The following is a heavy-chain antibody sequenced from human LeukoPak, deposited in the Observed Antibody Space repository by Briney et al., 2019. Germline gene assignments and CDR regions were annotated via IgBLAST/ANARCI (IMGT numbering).Heavy chain of an antibody. V-gene: IGHV4-34*01. CDR1: GGSFSGYY. D-gene: IGHD4-17*01. CDR2: INHSGST. Sequence: PSETLSLTCAVYGGSFSGYYWSWIRQPPGKGLEWIGEINHSGSTNYNPSLKSRVTISVDTSKNQFSLKLSSVTAADTAVYYCARGCGDYGVGFDYWGQGTLVTVSS. CDR3: ARGCGDYGVGFDY. J-gene: IGHJ4*02.